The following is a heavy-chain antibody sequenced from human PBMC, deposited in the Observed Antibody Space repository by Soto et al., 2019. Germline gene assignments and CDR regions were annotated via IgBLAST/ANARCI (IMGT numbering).Heavy chain of an antibody. Sequence: QVQLVQSGAEVQKPGASVKVSCKASGYTFTSYGISWVRQAPGQGLEWLGWISAYNGNTNYAQKLQGRVTMTTDTSTRTAYMELRSLRSDDTAVYYCARSGCSGGSCYSYYSDYWGQGALGSVSS. CDR1: GYTFTSYG. D-gene: IGHD2-15*01. V-gene: IGHV1-18*01. CDR3: ARSGCSGGSCYSYYSDY. CDR2: ISAYNGNT. J-gene: IGHJ4*02.